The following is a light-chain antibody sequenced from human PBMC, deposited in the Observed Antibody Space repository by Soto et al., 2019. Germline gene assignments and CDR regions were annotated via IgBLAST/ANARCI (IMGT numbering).Light chain of an antibody. CDR2: SNN. Sequence: QSVLTQPPSASGTPGQRVTISCSGSSSNIGSNTVNWYQQLPGTAPKLLIYSNNQRPSGVPDRFSGSKSGTSASLAIRGLQSEDEADYYCAAWDDSLNGLVFGGWTKLTV. V-gene: IGLV1-44*01. CDR1: SSNIGSNT. J-gene: IGLJ2*01. CDR3: AAWDDSLNGLV.